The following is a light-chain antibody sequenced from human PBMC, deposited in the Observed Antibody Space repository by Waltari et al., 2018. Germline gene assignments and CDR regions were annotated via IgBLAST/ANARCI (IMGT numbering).Light chain of an antibody. V-gene: IGLV3-25*03. CDR2: KDT. CDR3: QLADSTVTYV. J-gene: IGLJ1*01. CDR1: TLSKQH. Sequence: SHELTQPPSVSVSPGQTATITCPGDTLSKQHVYWYQHKPGKAPVLLIYKDTERPPGIPDLFSGSSSGTSVTLTISGGQAEDEADYYCQLADSTVTYVFGPGTKVIVL.